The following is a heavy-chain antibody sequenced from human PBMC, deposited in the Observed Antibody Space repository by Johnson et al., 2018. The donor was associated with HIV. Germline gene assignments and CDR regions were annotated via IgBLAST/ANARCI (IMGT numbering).Heavy chain of an antibody. CDR3: AREVPPYYNFWSGYYSAFDI. V-gene: IGHV3-30-3*01. CDR1: GFTFSSYA. D-gene: IGHD3-3*01. Sequence: QVQLVESGGGVVQPGRSLRLSCAASGFTFSSYAMHWVRQAPGKGLEWVAVISYDGSNKYYADSVKGRFTISRDNSKNTLYLQMNSLRAEDTAVYYCAREVPPYYNFWSGYYSAFDIWGQGTMVTVSS. J-gene: IGHJ3*02. CDR2: ISYDGSNK.